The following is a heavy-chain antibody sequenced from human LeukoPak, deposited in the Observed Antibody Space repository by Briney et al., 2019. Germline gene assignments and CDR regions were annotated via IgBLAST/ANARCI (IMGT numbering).Heavy chain of an antibody. J-gene: IGHJ4*02. Sequence: GRSLRLSCAASGFTFDDYAMHWVRQAPGKGLEWVSGISWNSGSIGYADSVKGRFTISRDNAKNSLYLQMNSLRAEDTAVYYCARDLLGQWPTVFDYWGQGTLDTVSS. CDR3: ARDLLGQWPTVFDY. V-gene: IGHV3-9*01. CDR2: ISWNSGSI. CDR1: GFTFDDYA. D-gene: IGHD6-19*01.